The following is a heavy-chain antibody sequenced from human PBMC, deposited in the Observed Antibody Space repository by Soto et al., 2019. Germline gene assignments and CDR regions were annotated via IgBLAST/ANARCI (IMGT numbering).Heavy chain of an antibody. CDR2: IYYSGST. CDR1: GGYISSGGYY. Sequence: SETLSLTCTVSGGYISSGGYYWSWIRQHPGKGLEWIGYIYYSGSTYYNPSLKSRVTISVDTSKNQFSLKLSSVTAEDTAVYYCAREGGSYGFDYWGQGTLVTVSS. J-gene: IGHJ4*02. V-gene: IGHV4-31*03. D-gene: IGHD1-26*01. CDR3: AREGGSYGFDY.